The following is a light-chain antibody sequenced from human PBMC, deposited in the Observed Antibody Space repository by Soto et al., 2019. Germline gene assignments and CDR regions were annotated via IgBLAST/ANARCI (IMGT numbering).Light chain of an antibody. CDR3: QQYDTNTPYT. CDR2: RAS. CDR1: QAITNW. J-gene: IGKJ2*01. V-gene: IGKV1-5*03. Sequence: DIQLTQSPSTVYASVGDRVTITCRASQAITNWMAWYQQKPGKAPKLLIYRASTLERGVPSRFSGSGSAKEFTLIISGLQSDDFVTYYCQQYDTNTPYTFGQGSRLEI.